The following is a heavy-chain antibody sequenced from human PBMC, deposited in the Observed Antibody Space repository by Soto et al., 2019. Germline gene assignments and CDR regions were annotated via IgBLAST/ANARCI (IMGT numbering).Heavy chain of an antibody. CDR2: MNPNSVNT. D-gene: IGHD2-21*01. CDR1: GYTFTSYD. V-gene: IGHV1-8*01. Sequence: QVQVVQSGAEVKKPGASVKVSCKASGYTFTSYDVTWVRQAPGQGLEWMGWMNPNSVNTGYAQKFQATVTMTRETSISTAYMELMSLTTDDTAVYYCARVPFIPMSGSSFYYPYMDVWGKGTTVTVSS. J-gene: IGHJ6*03. CDR3: ARVPFIPMSGSSFYYPYMDV.